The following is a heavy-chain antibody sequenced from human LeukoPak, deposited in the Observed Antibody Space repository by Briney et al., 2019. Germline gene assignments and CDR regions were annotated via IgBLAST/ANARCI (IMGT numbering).Heavy chain of an antibody. V-gene: IGHV3-30*02. CDR1: GFTFSSYG. CDR3: AKDREYYDSSGFFDY. Sequence: PGGSLRLSCAASGFTFSSYGMHWVRQAPGKGLEWVAFIRYDGSNKYYADSVKGRFTISRDNSKNTLYLQMNSLRAEDTAVYYCAKDREYYDSSGFFDYWGQGTLVTVSS. D-gene: IGHD3-22*01. CDR2: IRYDGSNK. J-gene: IGHJ4*02.